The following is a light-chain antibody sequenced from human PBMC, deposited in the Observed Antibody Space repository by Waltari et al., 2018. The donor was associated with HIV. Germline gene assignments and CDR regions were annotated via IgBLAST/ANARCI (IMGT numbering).Light chain of an antibody. CDR3: CSHAGTYEVV. V-gene: IGLV2-11*01. CDR1: SSDVGAYKY. J-gene: IGLJ2*01. Sequence: QSALTQPRSVSGSPGQSVTISCTGTSSDVGAYKYFSWYKQHPGKAPKFMIYDVSKRPSGVPDRFSGSKSGNTASLTISGLQADDEAIYYCCSHAGTYEVVFGGGTKLTVL. CDR2: DVS.